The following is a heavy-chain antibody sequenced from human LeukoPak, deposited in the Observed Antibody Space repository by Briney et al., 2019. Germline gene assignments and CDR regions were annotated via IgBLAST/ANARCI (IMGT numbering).Heavy chain of an antibody. V-gene: IGHV4-59*01. D-gene: IGHD6-13*01. J-gene: IGHJ6*02. CDR3: ARGVYSSSSYYYGMDV. Sequence: SETLSLTCSVSGGSISPYYWSWVQQPPGKGLEWIGYVSYSGSADYNPSLKSRVIISIDTSKNQFSLRLSSLTAADTAVYYCARGVYSSSSYYYGMDVWGQGTTVTVSS. CDR1: GGSISPYY. CDR2: VSYSGSA.